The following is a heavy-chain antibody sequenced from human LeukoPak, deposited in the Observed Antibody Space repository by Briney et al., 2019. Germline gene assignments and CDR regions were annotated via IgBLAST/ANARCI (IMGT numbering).Heavy chain of an antibody. V-gene: IGHV4-39*07. D-gene: IGHD2-21*01. Sequence: SETLSLTCTVSGGSISSSIYYWGWIRQPPGKGLEWIGRIYYSGSTYYNPSLKSRVTISVDTSKNQFSLNLSSVTAADTAVYYCARVVDAYSRPVPGGYYFDYWGQGTLVTVSS. CDR2: IYYSGST. CDR3: ARVVDAYSRPVPGGYYFDY. CDR1: GGSISSSIYY. J-gene: IGHJ4*02.